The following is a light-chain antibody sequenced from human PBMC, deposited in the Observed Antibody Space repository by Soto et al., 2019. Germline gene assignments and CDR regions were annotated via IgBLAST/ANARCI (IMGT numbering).Light chain of an antibody. CDR2: EVS. CDR3: SSYTSSSTLV. Sequence: QSALTKPAAVSGSPGQSITISCTGTSSDVGGYNYVSWYQQHPGKAPQLLIFEVSNRPSGVSNRFSGSKSGNTASLTISGLQTEDEADYYCSSYTSSSTLVFGGGTKLTVL. J-gene: IGLJ2*01. V-gene: IGLV2-14*01. CDR1: SSDVGGYNY.